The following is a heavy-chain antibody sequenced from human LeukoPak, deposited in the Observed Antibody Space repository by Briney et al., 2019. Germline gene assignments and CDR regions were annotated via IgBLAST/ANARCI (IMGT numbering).Heavy chain of an antibody. D-gene: IGHD3-10*01. CDR1: GGSISSSSYY. CDR2: IYYSGST. Sequence: SETLSLTCTVSGGSISSSSYYWGWIRQPPGKGLEWIGNIYYSGSTYYNPSLESRVTISVDTSKNQFSLKLTSVTAADTAVYYCARVDYYGSGSYFHSTPATPKFDYWGQGTLVTVSS. CDR3: ARVDYYGSGSYFHSTPATPKFDY. J-gene: IGHJ4*02. V-gene: IGHV4-39*01.